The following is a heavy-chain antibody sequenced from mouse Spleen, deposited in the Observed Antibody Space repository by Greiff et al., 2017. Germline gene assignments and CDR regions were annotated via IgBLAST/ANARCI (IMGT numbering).Heavy chain of an antibody. Sequence: EVKLVESGGGLVKPGGSLKLSCAASGFTFSSYAMSWVRQSPEKRLEWVAEISSGGSYTYYPDTVTGRFTISRDNAKNTLYLEMSSLRSEDTAMYYCASLYYRSFAYWGQGTLVTVSA. J-gene: IGHJ3*01. CDR2: ISSGGSYT. V-gene: IGHV5-9-4*01. CDR1: GFTFSSYA. D-gene: IGHD2-14*01. CDR3: ASLYYRSFAY.